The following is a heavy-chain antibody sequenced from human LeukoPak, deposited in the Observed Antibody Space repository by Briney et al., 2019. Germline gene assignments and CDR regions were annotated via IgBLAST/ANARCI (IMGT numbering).Heavy chain of an antibody. J-gene: IGHJ4*02. Sequence: AASVKVSCKASGYTFTSYGISWVRQAPGQGLEWMGWINPNSGGTNYAQKFQGRVTMTRDTSISTAYMELSRLRSDDTAVYYCANFQPPGNYYDSSGISGDYWGQGTLVTVSS. D-gene: IGHD3-22*01. CDR1: GYTFTSYG. CDR3: ANFQPPGNYYDSSGISGDY. CDR2: INPNSGGT. V-gene: IGHV1-2*02.